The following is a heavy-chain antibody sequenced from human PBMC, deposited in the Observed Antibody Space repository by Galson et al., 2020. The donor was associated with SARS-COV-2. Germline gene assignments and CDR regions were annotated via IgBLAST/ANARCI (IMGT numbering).Heavy chain of an antibody. Sequence: GSLRLSCAASGFTFSDSYMSWIRQAPGKGLEWVSYISSSGSTIYYADSVKGRFTISRDNAKNSLYLQMNSLRAEDTAVYYCARVAPSILYSYGWYYFDYWGQGTLVTVSS. J-gene: IGHJ4*02. CDR2: ISSSGSTI. V-gene: IGHV3-11*04. CDR3: ARVAPSILYSYGWYYFDY. CDR1: GFTFSDSY. D-gene: IGHD5-18*01.